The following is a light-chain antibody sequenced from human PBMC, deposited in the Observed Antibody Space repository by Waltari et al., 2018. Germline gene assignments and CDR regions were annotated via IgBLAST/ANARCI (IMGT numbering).Light chain of an antibody. J-gene: IGKJ2*01. CDR2: GAS. Sequence: VLTQSPGTLSLSPGERATLSCRASLRLTKRYLAWYQKKPGQAPRLLIYGASSRAAGIPDRFTGSGSGTDYTLTISRLEPEDFAVYYCQQYGSSVMYTFGQVTRLEI. CDR1: LRLTKRY. V-gene: IGKV3-20*01. CDR3: QQYGSSVMYT.